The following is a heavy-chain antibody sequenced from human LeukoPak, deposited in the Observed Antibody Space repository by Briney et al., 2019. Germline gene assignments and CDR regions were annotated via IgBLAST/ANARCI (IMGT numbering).Heavy chain of an antibody. CDR2: IYTSGSS. CDR3: ARDQYYYDSSGYLFDY. V-gene: IGHV4-4*07. D-gene: IGHD3-22*01. Sequence: SETLSLTCTVSGGSISSYYWSWIRQPAGKGLEWIGRIYTSGSSNYNPSLKSRVTMSVNTSKNQFSLKLSSVTAADTAVYYCARDQYYYDSSGYLFDYWGQGTLVTVSS. CDR1: GGSISSYY. J-gene: IGHJ4*02.